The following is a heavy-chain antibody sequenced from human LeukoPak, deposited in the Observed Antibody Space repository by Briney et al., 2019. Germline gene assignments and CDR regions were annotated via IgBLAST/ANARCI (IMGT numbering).Heavy chain of an antibody. CDR1: GYTFTSFG. D-gene: IGHD3-9*01. J-gene: IGHJ4*02. Sequence: ASVKVSCKASGYTFTSFGFTWVRQAPGQGLEWMGWINPNSGGTNYAQKFQGRVTMTRDTSISTAYMELSRLRSDDTAVYYCASGGPLTALRYFDWLQPFDYWGQGTLVTVSS. V-gene: IGHV1-2*02. CDR3: ASGGPLTALRYFDWLQPFDY. CDR2: INPNSGGT.